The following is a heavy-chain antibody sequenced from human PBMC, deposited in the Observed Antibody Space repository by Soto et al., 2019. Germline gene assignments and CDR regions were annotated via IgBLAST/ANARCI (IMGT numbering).Heavy chain of an antibody. J-gene: IGHJ6*03. CDR2: IRSKTNNYAT. CDR1: GFPLSDSA. V-gene: IGHV3-73*01. D-gene: IGHD2-15*01. CDR3: TRHAGGQVEHSISYYFMDV. Sequence: EVQLVESGGGLVQPGGSLKLACLASGFPLSDSAIHWVRKASGKGLEWVGRIRSKTNNYATTYAAPVRGRFTLSRDDSKNTAYLQMNNLESEDAAVYYCTRHAGGQVEHSISYYFMDVWGKGATVSV.